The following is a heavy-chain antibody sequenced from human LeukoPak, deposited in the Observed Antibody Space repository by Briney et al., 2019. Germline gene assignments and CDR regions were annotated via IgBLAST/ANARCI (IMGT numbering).Heavy chain of an antibody. D-gene: IGHD3-22*01. Sequence: SVKVSCKASGGTFNCYVISWVRQAPGQGLEWMGRIIPILGIANYAQKFQGRVTITADKSTSTAYMELSSLRSEDTAVYYCARVHESSGYYHFDYWGQGTLVTVSS. CDR3: ARVHESSGYYHFDY. J-gene: IGHJ4*02. V-gene: IGHV1-69*04. CDR2: IIPILGIA. CDR1: GGTFNCYV.